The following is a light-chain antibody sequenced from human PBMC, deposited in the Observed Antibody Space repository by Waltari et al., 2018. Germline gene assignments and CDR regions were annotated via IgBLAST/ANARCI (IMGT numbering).Light chain of an antibody. J-gene: IGKJ3*01. Sequence: DVVMTQSPLSLSVTLGQPASISCRSSQSLVYSDGNTYLNWFQQRPGQSPRRLIYKVSKRDFGVPNRFSGRGSGTDFTLKISRVEAEDVGVYYCMQGTHWPPAFGPGTRVDIK. V-gene: IGKV2-30*01. CDR1: QSLVYSDGNTY. CDR3: MQGTHWPPA. CDR2: KVS.